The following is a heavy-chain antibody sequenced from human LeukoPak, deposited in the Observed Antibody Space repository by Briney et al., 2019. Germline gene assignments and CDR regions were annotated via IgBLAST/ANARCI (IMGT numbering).Heavy chain of an antibody. J-gene: IGHJ6*04. CDR2: ISAYNGNT. Sequence: ASVKVSCKASGYTFTSYGISWVRQAPGQGLEWMGWISAYNGNTNYGQKLQGRVTMTTDTSTSTAYMELRSLRSDDTAVYYCAGGVTIFGPLDVWGKGTTVTVSS. V-gene: IGHV1-18*01. D-gene: IGHD3-3*01. CDR1: GYTFTSYG. CDR3: AGGVTIFGPLDV.